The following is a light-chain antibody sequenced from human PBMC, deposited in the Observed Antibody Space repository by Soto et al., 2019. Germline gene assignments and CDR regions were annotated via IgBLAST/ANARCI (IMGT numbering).Light chain of an antibody. CDR1: QSVSSSF. CDR2: GAS. J-gene: IGKJ1*01. V-gene: IGKV3-20*01. CDR3: QQYGSSPLT. Sequence: EMVLTQSPGTLSLSPGERATLSCRASQSVSSSFLAWYQQKPGQAPRLLIYGASSRATGIQDRFSGSGSGTDFTLTISRLEPEDFAVYYCQQYGSSPLTFGQGTKVEIK.